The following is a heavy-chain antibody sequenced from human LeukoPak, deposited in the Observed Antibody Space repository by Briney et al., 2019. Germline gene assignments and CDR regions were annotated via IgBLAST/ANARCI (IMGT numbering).Heavy chain of an antibody. CDR2: IYTSGST. J-gene: IGHJ4*02. CDR3: AREKIAAAGTKNLWCFDY. CDR1: GGSISSYY. D-gene: IGHD6-13*01. Sequence: SETLSLTCTVSGGSISSYYWSWIRQPAGKGLEWIGRIYTSGSTNYNPSLKSRVTMSVDTSKNQFSLKLSSVTAADTAVYYCAREKIAAAGTKNLWCFDYWGQGTLVTVSS. V-gene: IGHV4-4*07.